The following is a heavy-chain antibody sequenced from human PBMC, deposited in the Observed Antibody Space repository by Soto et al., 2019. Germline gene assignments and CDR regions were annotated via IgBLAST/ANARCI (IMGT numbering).Heavy chain of an antibody. CDR2: ISYDGSNK. Sequence: GGSLRLSCAASRFIFSSYAMHWVRQAPGKGLEWVAIISYDGSNKYYADSVKGRFTISRDNSENTLYLQMNSLSAEDTAVYFCASSPYGDYSYYLDYGGQGTRVT. J-gene: IGHJ4*02. CDR1: RFIFSSYA. V-gene: IGHV3-30-3*01. CDR3: ASSPYGDYSYYLDY. D-gene: IGHD4-17*01.